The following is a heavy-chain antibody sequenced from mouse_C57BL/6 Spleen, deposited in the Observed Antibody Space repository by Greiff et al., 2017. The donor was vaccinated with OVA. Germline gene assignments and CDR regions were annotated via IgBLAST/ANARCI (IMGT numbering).Heavy chain of an antibody. V-gene: IGHV1-52*01. D-gene: IGHD1-1*01. CDR2: IDPSDSET. CDR1: GYTFTSYW. J-gene: IGHJ2*01. Sequence: QVHVKQPGAELVRPGSSVKLSCKASGYTFTSYWMHWVKQRPIQGLEWIGNIDPSDSETHYNQKFKDKATLTVDKSSSTAYMQLSSLTSEDSAVYYCARETYYYGSSSFFDVWGQGTTLTVSS. CDR3: ARETYYYGSSSFFDV.